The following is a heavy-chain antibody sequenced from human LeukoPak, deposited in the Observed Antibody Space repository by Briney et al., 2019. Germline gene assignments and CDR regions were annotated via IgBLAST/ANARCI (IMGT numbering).Heavy chain of an antibody. CDR1: GYTFTSYY. V-gene: IGHV1-2*02. CDR2: INPNSGGT. CDR3: ATTDILTANVS. Sequence: GGSLRLSCTASGYTFTSYYMHWVRQAPGQGLEWMGCINPNSGGTNYAHTVQGRVTMTRDTSISTAYMELSRLRSDDTAVYYCATTDILTANVSWGEGKLVSASS. J-gene: IGHJ5*02. D-gene: IGHD3-9*01.